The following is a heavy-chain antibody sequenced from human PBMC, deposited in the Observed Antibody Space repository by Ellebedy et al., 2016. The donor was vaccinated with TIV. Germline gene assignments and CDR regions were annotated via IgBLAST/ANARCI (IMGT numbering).Heavy chain of an antibody. V-gene: IGHV1-2*04. Sequence: ASVKVSCXTSGYTFSAHFIHWLRPPPGQGLEWVGWINPKTGGTTYAQKFQGWVTMTGDTSVSTTYLELNKLKSDDTALYFCARDNREHAFDVWGQGTVVTVFS. CDR2: INPKTGGT. CDR1: GYTFSAHF. CDR3: ARDNREHAFDV. J-gene: IGHJ3*01. D-gene: IGHD1-26*01.